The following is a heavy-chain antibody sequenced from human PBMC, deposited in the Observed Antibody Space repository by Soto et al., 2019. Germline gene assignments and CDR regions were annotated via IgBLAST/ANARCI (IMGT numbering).Heavy chain of an antibody. Sequence: GGSLRLSCAASGFTVSSNYLSWVRQAPGKGLEWVSFIYSGGNTYYADSVKGRFTISRDNSKNTLYLQMNSLRAEDTAVYYCARGALGDNWNFFDYWGQGTLVTVSS. D-gene: IGHD1-20*01. CDR3: ARGALGDNWNFFDY. V-gene: IGHV3-53*01. J-gene: IGHJ4*02. CDR2: IYSGGNT. CDR1: GFTVSSNY.